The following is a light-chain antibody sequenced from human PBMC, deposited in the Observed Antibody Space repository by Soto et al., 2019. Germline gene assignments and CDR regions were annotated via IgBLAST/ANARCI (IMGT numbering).Light chain of an antibody. V-gene: IGKV3-20*01. CDR3: QQYGSSPRT. Sequence: DIVLTQSPGTLSLSPGERATLSFRASQSVSSSYLAWYQQKPGQAPRLLIYGASSRATGIPDRFSGSGSGTDFTLTISRLEPEDVAVYYCQQYGSSPRTFGQGTTGDIK. CDR2: GAS. J-gene: IGKJ1*01. CDR1: QSVSSSY.